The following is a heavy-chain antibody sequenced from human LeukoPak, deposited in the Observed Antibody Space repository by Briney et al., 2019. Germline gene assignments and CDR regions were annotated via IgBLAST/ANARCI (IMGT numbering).Heavy chain of an antibody. Sequence: ASVKVSCKASGYTFTGYYMHWVRQAPGQGLEWMGWINPNSGGTNYAQKFQGWVTMTRDTSISTAYMELSRLRSDDTAVYYCARGPILRSIVGAFPFDYWGQGTLVTVSS. CDR2: INPNSGGT. V-gene: IGHV1-2*04. CDR1: GYTFTGYY. D-gene: IGHD1-26*01. CDR3: ARGPILRSIVGAFPFDY. J-gene: IGHJ4*02.